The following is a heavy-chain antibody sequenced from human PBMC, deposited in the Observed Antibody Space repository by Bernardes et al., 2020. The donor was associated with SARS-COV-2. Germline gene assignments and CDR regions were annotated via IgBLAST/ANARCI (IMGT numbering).Heavy chain of an antibody. D-gene: IGHD6-13*01. Sequence: SETLSLTCTVSGGSISSSYWSWIRQPPGPGLAWIGYIYYSGSTTYNPSLKSRVTISVDTSKNQFSLKLSSVTAADTAVYYCARAGSSSWYLGYWGQGTLVTVSS. J-gene: IGHJ4*02. CDR2: IYYSGST. V-gene: IGHV4-59*01. CDR1: GGSISSSY. CDR3: ARAGSSSWYLGY.